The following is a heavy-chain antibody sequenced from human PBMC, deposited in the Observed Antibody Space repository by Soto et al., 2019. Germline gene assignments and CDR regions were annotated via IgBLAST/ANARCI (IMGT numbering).Heavy chain of an antibody. CDR1: GFTFDDYA. J-gene: IGHJ4*02. Sequence: EVQLVESGGGLVQPGRSLRLSCAASGFTFDDYAMHWVRQAPGKGLEWVSGISWNSGSIGYADSVKGRFTISRDNAKNSLYLQMHSLRAEDTALYYCAKDPSGLSAAGYFDYWGQGPLVTVSS. V-gene: IGHV3-9*01. CDR2: ISWNSGSI. CDR3: AKDPSGLSAAGYFDY. D-gene: IGHD5-12*01.